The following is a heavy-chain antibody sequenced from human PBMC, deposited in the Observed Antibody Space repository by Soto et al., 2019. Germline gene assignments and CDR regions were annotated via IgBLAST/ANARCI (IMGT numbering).Heavy chain of an antibody. CDR1: GGSTSSDNY. D-gene: IGHD3-16*01. Sequence: SETLSLTCTVSGGSTSSDNYWSWIRQPPGKGLEWIGHIYYSGNTDYNPSLKSRLAISIDTSKNQFSLKLSSVTAADTAVYFCAREGGESSDGLYYFDPWGQGSLVTVSS. V-gene: IGHV4-30-4*01. CDR3: AREGGESSDGLYYFDP. J-gene: IGHJ4*02. CDR2: IYYSGNT.